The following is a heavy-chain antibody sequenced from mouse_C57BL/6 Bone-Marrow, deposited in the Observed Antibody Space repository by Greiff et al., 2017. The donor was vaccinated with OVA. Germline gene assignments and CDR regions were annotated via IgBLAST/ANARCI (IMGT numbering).Heavy chain of an antibody. D-gene: IGHD1-1*01. CDR3: AREGIYYYGSSYWYFDV. Sequence: VQLQQSGAELVRPGASVKLSCKASGYTFTDYYINWVKQRPGQGLEWIARIYPGSGNTYYNEKFKGKATLTAEKSSSTAYMQLSSLTSEDSAVYFCAREGIYYYGSSYWYFDVWGTGTTVTVSS. J-gene: IGHJ1*03. CDR2: IYPGSGNT. CDR1: GYTFTDYY. V-gene: IGHV1-76*01.